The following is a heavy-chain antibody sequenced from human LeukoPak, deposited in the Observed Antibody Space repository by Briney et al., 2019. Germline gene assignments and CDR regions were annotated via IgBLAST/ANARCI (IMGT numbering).Heavy chain of an antibody. CDR2: INHRGST. J-gene: IGHJ4*02. CDR3: ASSVAVAGRIDY. V-gene: IGHV4-34*01. Sequence: SETLSLTCAVYGGSFSGYYWSWIRQPPGKGLEWIGEINHRGSTNYNPSLKSRVTISVDTSKNQFSLKLSSVTAADTAVYYCASSVAVAGRIDYWGQGTLVTVSS. D-gene: IGHD6-19*01. CDR1: GGSFSGYY.